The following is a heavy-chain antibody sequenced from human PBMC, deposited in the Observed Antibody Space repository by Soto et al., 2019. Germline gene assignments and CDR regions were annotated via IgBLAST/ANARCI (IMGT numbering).Heavy chain of an antibody. CDR1: GFTFSSYG. CDR2: ISYDGSNK. D-gene: IGHD6-19*01. J-gene: IGHJ3*02. Sequence: QVQLVESGGGVVQPGRSLRLSCAASGFTFSSYGMHWVRQAPGKGLEWVAVISYDGSNKYYADSVKGRFTISRDNSKNTLYLQMNSLRAEDTAVYYCARDQSKWLPTDAFDIWGQGTMVTVSS. CDR3: ARDQSKWLPTDAFDI. V-gene: IGHV3-30*03.